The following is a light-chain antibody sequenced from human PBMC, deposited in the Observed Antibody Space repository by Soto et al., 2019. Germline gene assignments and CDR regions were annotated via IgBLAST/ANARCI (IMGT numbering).Light chain of an antibody. J-gene: IGKJ1*01. Sequence: EIVMTQSPATLSVSPGERATLSCRASQNISSNLAWYQQQPAQAPRVLIDGAATSATGIPARCSGSGSRTEFTLTSSLLQSEDFAVYYWQQYNTWLWTFGQGTKVEIK. CDR2: GAA. V-gene: IGKV3-15*01. CDR1: QNISSN. CDR3: QQYNTWLWT.